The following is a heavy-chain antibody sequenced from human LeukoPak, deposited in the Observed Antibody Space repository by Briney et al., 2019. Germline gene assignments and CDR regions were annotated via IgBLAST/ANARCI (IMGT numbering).Heavy chain of an antibody. CDR3: ARDPGVASYDY. J-gene: IGHJ4*02. V-gene: IGHV1-18*01. Sequence: GASVKVSCKASGYTFSSYGISWARQAPGQGLEWVGWMSVHNGKTKYAQNLQGRITMTTDTSTTTAYMELTSLRSDDTAVYYCARDPGVASYDYWGLGTLVTAPS. CDR2: MSVHNGKT. CDR1: GYTFSSYG. D-gene: IGHD3-3*01.